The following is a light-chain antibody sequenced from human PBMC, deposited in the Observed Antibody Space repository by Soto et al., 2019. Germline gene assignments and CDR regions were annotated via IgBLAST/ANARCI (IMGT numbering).Light chain of an antibody. V-gene: IGKV3-20*01. J-gene: IGKJ2*01. Sequence: EIVLTQSPGTLSLSPGERATLSCRASQSISSSYLAWYQQQPGQAPMLLIYGASSRATGIPDRFSGSGAGTDFTLTISRLEPEDFAVYYCQQYGGSPPYTFGQGTKLEIK. CDR2: GAS. CDR3: QQYGGSPPYT. CDR1: QSISSSY.